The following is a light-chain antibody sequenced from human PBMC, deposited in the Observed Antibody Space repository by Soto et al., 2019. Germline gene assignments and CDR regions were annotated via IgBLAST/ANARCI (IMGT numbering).Light chain of an antibody. V-gene: IGKV3-11*01. CDR1: QSVSSY. CDR2: DAS. CDR3: QQRSNWPPLT. Sequence: EIVLTQSPATLSLSPGERATLSCRASQSVSSYLAWYQQKPGQAPRLLIYDASNRATGIPARFSGSGSGVDFPLTISSLEPEDFAVYYCQQRSNWPPLTFCGGNPVEIK. J-gene: IGKJ4*01.